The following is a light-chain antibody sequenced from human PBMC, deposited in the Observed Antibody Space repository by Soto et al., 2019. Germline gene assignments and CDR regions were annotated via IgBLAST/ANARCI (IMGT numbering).Light chain of an antibody. V-gene: IGLV2-14*01. CDR1: SSDVGGYNY. CDR3: SSYTSSSPHVV. J-gene: IGLJ2*01. Sequence: QSALTQPASVSGSPGQSITISCTGTSSDVGGYNYVSWYRHHPGKAPKLMIYEVSNRPSGVSNRFSGSKSGNTASLTISGLQAKDEADYYCSSYTSSSPHVVFGGGTKLTVL. CDR2: EVS.